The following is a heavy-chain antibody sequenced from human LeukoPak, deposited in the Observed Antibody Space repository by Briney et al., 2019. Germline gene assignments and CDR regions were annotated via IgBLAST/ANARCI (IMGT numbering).Heavy chain of an antibody. CDR2: IYHSGST. V-gene: IGHV4-59*12. CDR1: GVSISSYY. D-gene: IGHD2-2*01. J-gene: IGHJ4*02. CDR3: ARVKRKYQVLKPLHETPSHYFDY. Sequence: SETLSLTCTVSGVSISSYYWSWIRQPPGKGLEWIGYIYHSGSTNYNPSLKSRVTISVDSSKNQFSLKLGSVTAADTAMYYCARVKRKYQVLKPLHETPSHYFDYWGQGTLVTVSS.